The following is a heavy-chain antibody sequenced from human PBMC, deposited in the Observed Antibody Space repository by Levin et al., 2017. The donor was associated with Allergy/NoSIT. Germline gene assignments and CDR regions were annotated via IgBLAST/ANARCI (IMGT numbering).Heavy chain of an antibody. V-gene: IGHV1-2*02. Sequence: VASVKVSCKASGYTFTGYYMHWVRQAPGQGLEWMGWINPNSGGTNYAQKFQGRVTMTRDTSISTAYMELSRLRSDDTAVYYCAPSVYCSSASGYAGYCSGGSCLGCWGQGTLVTVSS. CDR3: APSVYCSSASGYAGYCSGGSCLGC. J-gene: IGHJ4*02. D-gene: IGHD2-2*01. CDR2: INPNSGGT. CDR1: GYTFTGYY.